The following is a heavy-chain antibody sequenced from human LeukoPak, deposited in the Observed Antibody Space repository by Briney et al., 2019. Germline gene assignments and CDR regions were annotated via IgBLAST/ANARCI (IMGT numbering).Heavy chain of an antibody. CDR3: ARAPSPRSGGTLIYGMDV. J-gene: IGHJ6*04. CDR2: INPSGGST. Sequence: ASVKVSCKASGYTFTSYYMHWVRQAPGQGLEWMGLINPSGGSTSYAQKFQGRVTMTRDTSTSTVYMELSSLRSEDTAVYYCARAPSPRSGGTLIYGMDVWGKGTTVTVSP. D-gene: IGHD2-15*01. V-gene: IGHV1-46*01. CDR1: GYTFTSYY.